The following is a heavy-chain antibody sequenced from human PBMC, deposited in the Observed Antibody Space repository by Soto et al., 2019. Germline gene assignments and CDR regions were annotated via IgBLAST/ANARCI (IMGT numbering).Heavy chain of an antibody. V-gene: IGHV3-48*02. CDR3: AREMANGVTGKFDP. J-gene: IGHJ5*02. CDR1: GFTFSSYS. Sequence: GGSLRLSCAASGFTFSSYSMNWVRQAPGKGLEWVSYISSSSSTIYYADSVRGRFTISRDNAKNSLYLQMNSLRDEDTAVYYCAREMANGVTGKFDPWGQGTLVTVSS. D-gene: IGHD2-8*01. CDR2: ISSSSSTI.